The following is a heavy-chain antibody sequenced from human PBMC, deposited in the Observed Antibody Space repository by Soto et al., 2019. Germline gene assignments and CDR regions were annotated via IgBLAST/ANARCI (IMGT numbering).Heavy chain of an antibody. Sequence: QVQLQESGPGLVKPSQTLSLTCTVSGGSISSGGYYWSWIRQHPGKGLEWIGYIYYSGSTYYNPSLKSRVTISVDTSKNQFPLKLSSVTAADTAVYYCARSPRITMIVGDAFDIWGQGTMVTVSS. CDR2: IYYSGST. D-gene: IGHD3-22*01. CDR1: GGSISSGGYY. V-gene: IGHV4-31*03. J-gene: IGHJ3*02. CDR3: ARSPRITMIVGDAFDI.